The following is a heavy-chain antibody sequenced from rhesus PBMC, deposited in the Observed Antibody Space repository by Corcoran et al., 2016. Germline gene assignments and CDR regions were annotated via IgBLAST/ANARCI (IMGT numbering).Heavy chain of an antibody. Sequence: EVQLMQSGAEVKKPGASVKISCKASGYTFTDYYLHWVRQAPGKGLEWMGRVDPEDGEVGNSQKFQDRVTMNADTSTDTAYMELSSRRSEDTAVYYCAIGIIVGRDYWGQGVLVTVSS. D-gene: IGHD6-13*01. J-gene: IGHJ4*01. V-gene: IGHV1-111*02. CDR1: GYTFTDYY. CDR2: VDPEDGEV. CDR3: AIGIIVGRDY.